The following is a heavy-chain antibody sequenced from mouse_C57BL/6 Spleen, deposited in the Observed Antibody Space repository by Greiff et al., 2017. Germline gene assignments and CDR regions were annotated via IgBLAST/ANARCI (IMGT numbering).Heavy chain of an antibody. D-gene: IGHD1-1*01. Sequence: EVQLQQSGPELVKPGASVKISCKASGYTFTDYYMNWVKQSHGKSLEWIGDINPNNGGTSYNQKFKGKATLTVDKSSSTAYMELRSLTSEDSAVYYCARGKATVAARYWYFDVWGTGTTVTVSS. CDR2: INPNNGGT. J-gene: IGHJ1*03. V-gene: IGHV1-26*01. CDR3: ARGKATVAARYWYFDV. CDR1: GYTFTDYY.